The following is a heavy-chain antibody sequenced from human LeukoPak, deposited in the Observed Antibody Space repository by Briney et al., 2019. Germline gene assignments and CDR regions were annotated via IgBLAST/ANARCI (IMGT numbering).Heavy chain of an antibody. V-gene: IGHV4-61*01. CDR1: GGSVSSGSYY. J-gene: IGHJ5*02. CDR3: ARVTGPAPPSWFDP. D-gene: IGHD3-10*01. CDR2: VYYSGST. Sequence: SETLSLTCTVSGGSVSSGSYYWSWIRQPPGKGLEWIGYVYYSGSTNYNPSLKSRVTISVDTSKDQFSLKLSSVTAADTAVYYCARVTGPAPPSWFDPWGRGTLVTVSS.